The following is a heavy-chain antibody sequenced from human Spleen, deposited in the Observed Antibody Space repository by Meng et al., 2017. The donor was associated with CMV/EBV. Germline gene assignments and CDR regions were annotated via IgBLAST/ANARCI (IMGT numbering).Heavy chain of an antibody. CDR1: GFTFSNAW. CDR2: IKSKTDGGTT. D-gene: IGHD3-16*01. CDR3: TEGAYNWFDS. J-gene: IGHJ5*01. V-gene: IGHV3-15*01. Sequence: EVQLVESXXGLVKXGGCLRLSCAASGFTFSNAWMSWVRQTPGKGLEWVGRIKSKTDGGTTDYAAPVKGRFTMSRDDSKNTLYLQMNSLKTEDTAVYYCTEGAYNWFDSWGQGTLVTVAS.